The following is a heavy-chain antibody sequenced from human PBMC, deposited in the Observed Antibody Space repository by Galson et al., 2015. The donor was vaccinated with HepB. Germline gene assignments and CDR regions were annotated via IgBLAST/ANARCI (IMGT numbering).Heavy chain of an antibody. J-gene: IGHJ6*02. CDR2: ISSSSSYI. Sequence: SLRLSCAASGFTFSSYSMNWVRQAPGKGLEWVSSISSSSSYIYYADSVKGRFTISRDNAKNSLYLQMNSLRAEDTAVYYCARDTIRAAVGEYYYYGMDVWGQGTTVTVSS. CDR1: GFTFSSYS. V-gene: IGHV3-21*01. CDR3: ARDTIRAAVGEYYYYGMDV. D-gene: IGHD6-13*01.